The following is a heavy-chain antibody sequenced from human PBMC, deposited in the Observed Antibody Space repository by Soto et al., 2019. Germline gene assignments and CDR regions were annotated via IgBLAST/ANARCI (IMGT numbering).Heavy chain of an antibody. V-gene: IGHV3-30*03. CDR2: ISYDGSNK. Sequence: QVQLVESGGGVVQPGRSLRLSCAASGFTFSSYGMHWVRQAPGKGLEWVAVISYDGSNKYYADSVKGRFTISRDNSKNTLYLQMNSLRAEDMAVYYCARVYYVVAVDYWGQGTLVTVSS. D-gene: IGHD2-8*01. CDR3: ARVYYVVAVDY. CDR1: GFTFSSYG. J-gene: IGHJ4*02.